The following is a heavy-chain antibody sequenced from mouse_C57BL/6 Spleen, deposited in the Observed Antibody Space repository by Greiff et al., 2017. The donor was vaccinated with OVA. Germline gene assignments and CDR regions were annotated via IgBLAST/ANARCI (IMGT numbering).Heavy chain of an antibody. J-gene: IGHJ4*01. CDR3: ARKDYSNFYYAMDY. CDR2: IDPSDSYT. Sequence: VQLQQPGAELVMPGASVKLSCKASGYTFTSYWMHWVKQRPGQGLEWIEEIDPSDSYTNYNQKFKGKSTLTVDKSSSTAYMQLSSLTSEDSAVYYCARKDYSNFYYAMDYWGQGTSVTVSS. CDR1: GYTFTSYW. V-gene: IGHV1-69*01. D-gene: IGHD2-5*01.